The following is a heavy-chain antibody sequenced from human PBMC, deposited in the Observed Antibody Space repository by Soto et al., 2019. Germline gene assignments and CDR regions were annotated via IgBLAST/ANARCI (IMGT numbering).Heavy chain of an antibody. CDR2: INAGNGNT. V-gene: IGHV1-3*01. CDR3: ARAQEQWLRPGGMDV. CDR1: GYTFTSYA. Sequence: QVQLVQSGAEVKKPGASVKVSCKASGYTFTSYAMHWVRQAPGQRLEWMGWINAGNGNTKYSQKFQGRVTITRDTSASTAYMELSSLRSEDTAVYYCARAQEQWLRPGGMDVWGQGTTVTVSS. D-gene: IGHD6-19*01. J-gene: IGHJ6*02.